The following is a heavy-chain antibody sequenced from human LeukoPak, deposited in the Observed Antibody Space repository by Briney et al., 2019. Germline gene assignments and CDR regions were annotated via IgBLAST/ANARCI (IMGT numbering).Heavy chain of an antibody. D-gene: IGHD2-15*01. CDR3: AKAPVTSCRGAFCYPFDY. J-gene: IGHJ4*02. V-gene: IGHV3-23*01. CDR2: MSSSDDGR. CDR1: GFSFSSYA. Sequence: GGSLRLSCATSGFSFSSYAMSWVRQAPGKGLEWVSAMSSSDDGRYHAASVRGRFTISRDTSRSTLYLQMNSLRAEDAAVYYCAKAPVTSCRGAFCYPFDYWGQGTLVTVSS.